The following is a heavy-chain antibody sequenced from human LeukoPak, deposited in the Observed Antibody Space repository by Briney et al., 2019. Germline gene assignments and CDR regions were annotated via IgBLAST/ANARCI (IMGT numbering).Heavy chain of an antibody. CDR2: IRSKANSYAT. V-gene: IGHV3-73*01. D-gene: IGHD3-22*01. CDR1: GFTFSGSA. CDR3: NRSLVDMIVMAPDY. Sequence: AGGSLRLSCAASGFTFSGSAMHWVRQASGKGLEWVGRIRSKANSYATAYAASVKGRFTISRDDSKNTAYLQMNSLKTEDTAVYYRNRSLVDMIVMAPDYWGQGTLVTVSS. J-gene: IGHJ4*02.